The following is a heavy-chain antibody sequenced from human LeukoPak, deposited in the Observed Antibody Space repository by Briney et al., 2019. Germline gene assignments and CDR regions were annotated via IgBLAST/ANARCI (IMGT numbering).Heavy chain of an antibody. Sequence: PGGSLRLSCAASGFTFSSYWMHWVRQAPGKGLEWVSVIYGGGTTYYADSVKGRFTISRDNSKNTLYLQMNSLRAEDTAVYYCAQGRYDSSGYVNYWGQGTLVTVSS. CDR2: IYGGGTT. V-gene: IGHV3-53*01. CDR1: GFTFSSYW. CDR3: AQGRYDSSGYVNY. D-gene: IGHD3-22*01. J-gene: IGHJ4*02.